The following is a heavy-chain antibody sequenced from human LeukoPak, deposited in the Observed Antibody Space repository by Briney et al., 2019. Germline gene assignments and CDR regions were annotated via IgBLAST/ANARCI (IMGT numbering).Heavy chain of an antibody. CDR1: GYTFTSYD. J-gene: IGHJ6*02. D-gene: IGHD6-13*01. Sequence: GASGKLSCNASGYTFTSYDINWLRQATGQGLEWMRWINPNSGNKGYEQKFQGRVTMTRNTSISTAYMELSSLRSEDTDVYYCASEAAAGNVNYYYGMDVWGQGNTATVSS. CDR3: ASEAAAGNVNYYYGMDV. V-gene: IGHV1-8*01. CDR2: INPNSGNK.